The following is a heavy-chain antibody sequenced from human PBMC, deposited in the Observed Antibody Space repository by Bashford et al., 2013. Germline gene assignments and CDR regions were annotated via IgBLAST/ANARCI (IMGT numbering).Heavy chain of an antibody. CDR2: ISWNSGSI. V-gene: IGHV3-9*03. Sequence: VDSGGSLRLSCAALIHFDDYAMHWVRQAPGKGLEWVSGISWNSGSIGYADSVKGRFTISRDNAKNTLYLEMNSLKYEDMALYYCAKGLSEAYYYYGMDVWGQGTTVTVSS. CDR1: IHFDDYA. CDR3: AKGLSEAYYYYGMDV. D-gene: IGHD3-16*01. J-gene: IGHJ6*02.